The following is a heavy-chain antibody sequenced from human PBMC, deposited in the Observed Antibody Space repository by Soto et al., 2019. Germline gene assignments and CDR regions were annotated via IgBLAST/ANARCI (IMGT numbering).Heavy chain of an antibody. D-gene: IGHD1-26*01. Sequence: ASVKVSCKASGYTFTSYYMHWVRQAPGQGLEWMGIINPSGGSTSYAQKFQGRVTMTRDTSTSTVYMELSSLRSEDTAVYYCARDLGVETTPGGGYYGMDVWGQGTTVTVSS. V-gene: IGHV1-46*01. CDR1: GYTFTSYY. CDR3: ARDLGVETTPGGGYYGMDV. CDR2: INPSGGST. J-gene: IGHJ6*02.